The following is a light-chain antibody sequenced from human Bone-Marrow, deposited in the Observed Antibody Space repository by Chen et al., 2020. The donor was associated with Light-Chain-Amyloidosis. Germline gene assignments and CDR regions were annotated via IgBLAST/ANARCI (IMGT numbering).Light chain of an antibody. CDR2: DAS. CDR3: QQRNYWPLT. J-gene: IGKJ4*01. V-gene: IGKV3-11*01. Sequence: EIVLTQSPATLSLSPGERATLSCRASQSVSIYLAWYQQKPGQAPRLLIYDASNRATGIPARFSSSGSGTDFTLTISSLEPEDFALYYCQQRNYWPLTFGGGTEVEIK. CDR1: QSVSIY.